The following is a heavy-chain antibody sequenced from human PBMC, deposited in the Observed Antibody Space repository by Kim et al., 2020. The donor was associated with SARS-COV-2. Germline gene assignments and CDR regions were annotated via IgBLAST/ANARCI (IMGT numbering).Heavy chain of an antibody. J-gene: IGHJ6*02. D-gene: IGHD3-3*01. Sequence: ASVKVSCKASGYTFTSYDINWVRQATGQGLEWMGWMNPNSGNTGYAQKFQGRVTMTRNTSISTAYMELSSLRSEDTAVYYCARKQYHYDFWSGSIDIRYYYGMDVWGQGTTVTVSS. V-gene: IGHV1-8*01. CDR1: GYTFTSYD. CDR2: MNPNSGNT. CDR3: ARKQYHYDFWSGSIDIRYYYGMDV.